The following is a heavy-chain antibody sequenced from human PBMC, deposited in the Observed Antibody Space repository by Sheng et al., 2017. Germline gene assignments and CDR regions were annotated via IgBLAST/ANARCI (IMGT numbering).Heavy chain of an antibody. CDR2: ISTDGRST. D-gene: IGHD2-2*01. CDR1: GLTLSGYW. CDR3: AGTTTTCCDH. J-gene: IGHJ5*02. V-gene: IGHV3-74*01. Sequence: EVQLVESGGGLVQPGGSLRLSCAASGLTLSGYWMHWVRQAPGKGLVWVSRISTDGRSTNYADSVKGRFTISRDNAKNTLYLQMNSLRDDDTAVYYCAGTTTTCCDHWGQGTLVTVSS.